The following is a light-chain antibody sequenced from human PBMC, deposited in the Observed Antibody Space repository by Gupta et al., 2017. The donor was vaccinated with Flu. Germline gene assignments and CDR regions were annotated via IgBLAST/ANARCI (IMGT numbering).Light chain of an antibody. Sequence: QSALTQPPSASGSPGQSVTISCTGTSSDVGGYNYVSWYQHHPGKAPKLMFYEVRKLPSGGPYRFSGSKSGNTASLTVSGRQAEEEADYYCSSYAGSNNFVVFGGGTKLTVL. V-gene: IGLV2-8*01. J-gene: IGLJ2*01. CDR3: SSYAGSNNFVV. CDR1: SSDVGGYNY. CDR2: EVR.